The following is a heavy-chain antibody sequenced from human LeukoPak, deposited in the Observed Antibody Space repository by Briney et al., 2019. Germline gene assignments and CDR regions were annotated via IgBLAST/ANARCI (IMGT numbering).Heavy chain of an antibody. Sequence: GGSLRLSCAASGFTLSVYTMNWVRQAPGKGLEWVSSISSSSNYIYYADSVKGRFTISRDNAKNSLYLQMNSLRAEDTAVYYCARHLYSSGWYDYWGQGTLVTVSS. CDR3: ARHLYSSGWYDY. CDR1: GFTLSVYT. J-gene: IGHJ4*02. D-gene: IGHD6-19*01. CDR2: ISSSSNYI. V-gene: IGHV3-21*01.